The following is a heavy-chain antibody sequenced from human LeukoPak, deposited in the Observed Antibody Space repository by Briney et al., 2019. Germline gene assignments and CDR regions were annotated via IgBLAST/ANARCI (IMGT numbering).Heavy chain of an antibody. CDR2: ISYDGSNK. CDR3: AKEGNYWGSGSYYDY. V-gene: IGHV3-30*18. D-gene: IGHD3-10*01. J-gene: IGHJ4*02. Sequence: GGSLRLSCAASGFTFSSYGMHWVRQAPGKGLEWVAVISYDGSNKYYADSVKGRFTISRDNSKNTLYLQMNSLRVEDTAVYYCAKEGNYWGSGSYYDYWGQGTLVTVSS. CDR1: GFTFSSYG.